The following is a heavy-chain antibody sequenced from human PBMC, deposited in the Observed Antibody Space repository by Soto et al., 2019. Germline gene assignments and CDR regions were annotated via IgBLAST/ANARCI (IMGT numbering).Heavy chain of an antibody. CDR2: IYYSGST. Sequence: SETLSLTCTVSGGSISNSRYYWAWIRQPPGKGLEWIGYIYYSGSTNYNPSLKSRVTISVDTSKNQFSLKLSSVTAADTAVYYCARRYGGNFDYWGQGTLVTVSS. CDR1: GGSISNSRYY. V-gene: IGHV4-61*05. CDR3: ARRYGGNFDY. J-gene: IGHJ4*02. D-gene: IGHD3-16*01.